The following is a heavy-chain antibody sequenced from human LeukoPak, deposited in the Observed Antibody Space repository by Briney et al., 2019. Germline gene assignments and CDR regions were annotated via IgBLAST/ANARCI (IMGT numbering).Heavy chain of an antibody. CDR2: IDHTGIT. CDR3: ARPKYYYGKRQGNWFDP. J-gene: IGHJ5*02. CDR1: DDSITIYY. V-gene: IGHV4-59*12. D-gene: IGHD3-10*01. Sequence: PSETLSLTCTVSDDSITIYYWSWIRQPPGKGLEWIGYIDHTGITNYNPSLNSRVTISRDTSKNHFSLELSSVTAADTAVYYCARPKYYYGKRQGNWFDPWGQGTLVTVSS.